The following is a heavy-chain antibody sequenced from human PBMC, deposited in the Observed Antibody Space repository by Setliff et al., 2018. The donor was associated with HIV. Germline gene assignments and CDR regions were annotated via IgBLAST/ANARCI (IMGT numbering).Heavy chain of an antibody. D-gene: IGHD1-7*01. CDR2: INHSGNT. J-gene: IGHJ4*02. CDR1: GGSFSDYY. V-gene: IGHV4-34*01. CDR3: LLDVPLILRTSPPL. Sequence: SQTLSLTCVVYGGSFSDYYWSWIRQPPGKGLEWIGEINHSGNTTYNPSLKSRVTMSVDTTKNQFSLKLNTVTAADTATYYCLLDVPLILRTSPPLWGQGTPVTVSS.